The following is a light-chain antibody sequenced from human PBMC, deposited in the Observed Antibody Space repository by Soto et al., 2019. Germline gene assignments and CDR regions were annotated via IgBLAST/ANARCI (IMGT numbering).Light chain of an antibody. CDR3: QQSYSLMT. CDR2: AAS. J-gene: IGKJ4*01. CDR1: QNINSY. Sequence: DIPMTQSPSSLSASVGDRVTITCRASQNINSYLNWYQQKPVKAPKLLIYAASTLQSGVPSRFSGSGSGTDFTLTINSLQPEDFATYYCQQSYSLMTFGGGTKVEIK. V-gene: IGKV1-39*01.